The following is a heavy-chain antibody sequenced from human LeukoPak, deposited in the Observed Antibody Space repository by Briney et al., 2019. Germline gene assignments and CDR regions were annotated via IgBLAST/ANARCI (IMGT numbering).Heavy chain of an antibody. J-gene: IGHJ4*02. V-gene: IGHV3-30*04. Sequence: GRSLRLSCAASGFTFSSYAMHWVRQAPGKGLEWVAVISYDGSNKYYADSVKGRFTISRDNSKNTLYLQTNSLRAEDTAVYYCARALDYWGQGTLVTVSS. CDR1: GFTFSSYA. CDR2: ISYDGSNK. CDR3: ARALDY.